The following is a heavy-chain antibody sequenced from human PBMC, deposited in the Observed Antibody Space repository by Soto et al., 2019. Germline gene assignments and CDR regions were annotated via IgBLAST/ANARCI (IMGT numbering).Heavy chain of an antibody. CDR3: ARNGDCTRPGCIVGWFDP. Sequence: ASVKVSCKASGYTFTGYYMHWVRQAPGQGLEWMGWINPNSGGTNYAQKFQGWVTMTRDTSISAAYLDLNSVTAADTAMYYCARNGDCTRPGCIVGWFDPWGPGTLVTVSS. CDR2: INPNSGGT. V-gene: IGHV1-2*04. CDR1: GYTFTGYY. J-gene: IGHJ5*02. D-gene: IGHD2-8*01.